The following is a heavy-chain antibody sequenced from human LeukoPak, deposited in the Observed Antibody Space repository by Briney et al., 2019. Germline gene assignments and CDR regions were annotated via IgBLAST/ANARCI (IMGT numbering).Heavy chain of an antibody. CDR3: ARVFAGKFDP. CDR2: IIPILGIA. J-gene: IGHJ5*02. V-gene: IGHV1-69*04. Sequence: ASVKVSCKASGGTFSSYAISWVRQAPGQGLEWMGRIIPILGIANYAQKFQGRVTMTRNTSISTAYMELSSLRSEDTAVYYCARVFAGKFDPWGQGTLVTVSS. CDR1: GGTFSSYA.